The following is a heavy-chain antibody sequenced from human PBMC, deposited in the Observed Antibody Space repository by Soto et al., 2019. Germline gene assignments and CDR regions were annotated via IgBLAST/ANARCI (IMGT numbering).Heavy chain of an antibody. CDR3: ARYGDYVSPYYCYGMDV. J-gene: IGHJ6*02. CDR1: GYSFTSYW. CDR2: IDPSDSYT. Sequence: PGESLKISCKGSGYSFTSYWISWVRQMPGKGLEWMGRIDPSDSYTNYSPSFQGHVTISADKSISTAYLQWSSLKASDTAMYYCARYGDYVSPYYCYGMDVWGQGTTVTVSS. V-gene: IGHV5-10-1*01. D-gene: IGHD4-17*01.